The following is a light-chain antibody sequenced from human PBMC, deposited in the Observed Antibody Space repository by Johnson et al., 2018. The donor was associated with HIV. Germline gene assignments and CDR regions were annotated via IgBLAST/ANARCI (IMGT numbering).Light chain of an antibody. V-gene: IGLV1-51*01. Sequence: QSVLTQPPSVSAAPGQKVTISCSGSSSNIGNNYVSWYQHLPGTAPKILIYDNNKRPSGIPDRFSGSKSGTSATLGITGLQTGDEADYYCGTWDSSLSGVFGTGTNGTVL. CDR3: GTWDSSLSGV. J-gene: IGLJ1*01. CDR1: SSNIGNNY. CDR2: DNN.